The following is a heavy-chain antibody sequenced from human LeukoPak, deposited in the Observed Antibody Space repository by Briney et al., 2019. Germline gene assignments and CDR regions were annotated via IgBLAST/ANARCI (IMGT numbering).Heavy chain of an antibody. CDR1: GFTFSTYN. V-gene: IGHV3-66*01. CDR3: ARISGSYGLFLDY. CDR2: IYSGGST. Sequence: GGSLRLSCAASGFTFSTYNMSWVRQAPGKGLEWVSVIYSGGSTYYADSVKGRFTISRDNAKNSLYLQMNSLRAEDTAVYYCARISGSYGLFLDYWGQGTLVTVSS. J-gene: IGHJ4*02. D-gene: IGHD1-26*01.